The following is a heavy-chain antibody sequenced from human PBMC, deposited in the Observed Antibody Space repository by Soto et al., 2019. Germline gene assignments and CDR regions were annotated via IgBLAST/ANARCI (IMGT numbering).Heavy chain of an antibody. CDR1: GFTFSSYA. CDR2: ISDSGNST. J-gene: IGHJ4*02. V-gene: IGHV3-23*01. CDR3: ARDRYGDPLWGQDDFDY. Sequence: GESLKISCAASGFTFSSYAMSWVRQAPGKGLEWVSSISDSGNSTYSADSVKGRFTISRDNSKNTLYLQMNSLRAEDTAVYYCARDRYGDPLWGQDDFDYWGQGTLVTVSS. D-gene: IGHD4-17*01.